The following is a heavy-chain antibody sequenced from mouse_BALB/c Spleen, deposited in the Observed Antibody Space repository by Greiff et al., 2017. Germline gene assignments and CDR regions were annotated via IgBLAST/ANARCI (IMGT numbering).Heavy chain of an antibody. CDR2: ISNGGGST. CDR1: GFTFSSYT. D-gene: IGHD2-14*01. Sequence: DVKLVESVGGLVQPGGSLKLSCAASGFTFSSYTMSWVRQTPEKRLEWVAYISNGGGSTYYPDTVKGRFTISRDNAKNTLYLQMSSLKSEDTAMYYCARHRYDGGLDYWGQGTTLTVSS. V-gene: IGHV5-12-2*01. CDR3: ARHRYDGGLDY. J-gene: IGHJ2*01.